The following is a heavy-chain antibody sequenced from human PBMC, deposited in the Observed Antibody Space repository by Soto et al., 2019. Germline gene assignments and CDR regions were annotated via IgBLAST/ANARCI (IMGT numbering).Heavy chain of an antibody. CDR2: INHSGVT. CDR3: ARAYFGELSS. D-gene: IGHD3-10*01. Sequence: ETLSLTCAFYGGSFSGFYWSLIRQPPGKGLEWIGEINHSGVTKYNPSLKSRVTISVEKSNNHLSLKLTSVAAADTAVYYCARAYFGELSSWGQGTLVTVSS. J-gene: IGHJ5*02. CDR1: GGSFSGFY. V-gene: IGHV4-34*01.